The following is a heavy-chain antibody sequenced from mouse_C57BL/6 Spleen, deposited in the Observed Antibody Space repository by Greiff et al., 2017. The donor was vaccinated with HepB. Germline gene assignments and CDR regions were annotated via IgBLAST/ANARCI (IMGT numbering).Heavy chain of an antibody. CDR3: ARLTSFAY. V-gene: IGHV2-2*01. D-gene: IGHD4-1*01. CDR1: GFSLTSYG. CDR2: IWSGGST. J-gene: IGHJ3*01. Sequence: QVQLKEPGPGLVQPSQCLSISCTASGFSLTSYGVHWVRQSPGKGLEWLGVIWSGGSTDYNAAFISRQNISKDNSTSQVFFKMNSLLAYDTAIYFCARLTSFAYWGQETLVTVSA.